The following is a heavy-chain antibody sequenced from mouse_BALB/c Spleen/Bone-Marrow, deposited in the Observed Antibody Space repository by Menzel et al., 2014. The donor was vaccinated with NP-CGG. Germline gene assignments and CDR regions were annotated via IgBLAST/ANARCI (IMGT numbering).Heavy chain of an antibody. CDR1: GFTFSSYG. D-gene: IGHD1-1*01. CDR3: ASMITTVVAEDAMDY. J-gene: IGHJ4*01. CDR2: ISSGGSYT. Sequence: EVMLVESGGDLVKPGGSLKLSCAASGFTFSSYGMSWVRQTPDKRLEWVATISSGGSYTYYPDSVKGRFTISRDNAKNTLYLQMSSRKSEDTAMYYCASMITTVVAEDAMDYWGQGTSVTVSS. V-gene: IGHV5-6*01.